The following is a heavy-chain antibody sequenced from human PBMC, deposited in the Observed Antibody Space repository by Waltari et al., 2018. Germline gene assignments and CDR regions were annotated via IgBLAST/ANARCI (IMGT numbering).Heavy chain of an antibody. D-gene: IGHD3-16*01. J-gene: IGHJ6*03. CDR3: AREREGGIYYYYYMDV. V-gene: IGHV4-4*07. CDR2: IYTSGST. Sequence: QVQLQESGPGLVKPSETLSLTCTVSGGSISSYYWSWIRQPAGKGLEWIGRIYTSGSTNYTPSLKSRVTMSVDTSKNQFSLKLSSVTAADTAVYYCAREREGGIYYYYYMDVWGKGTTVTISS. CDR1: GGSISSYY.